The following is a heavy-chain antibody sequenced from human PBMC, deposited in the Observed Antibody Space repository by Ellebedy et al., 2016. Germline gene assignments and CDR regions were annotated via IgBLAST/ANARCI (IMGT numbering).Heavy chain of an antibody. CDR3: AREGNYGTSIDPFDI. J-gene: IGHJ3*02. CDR2: IGTAGNT. D-gene: IGHD4-17*01. CDR1: GFTFSTYE. Sequence: GGSLRLSCAASGFTFSTYEMHWVRHPTGKGLEWVSAIGTAGNTFHTDSVKGRFPISRENAKNSFYLQMNSLRAGDTAVYYCAREGNYGTSIDPFDIWGQGTMVTVSS. V-gene: IGHV3-13*01.